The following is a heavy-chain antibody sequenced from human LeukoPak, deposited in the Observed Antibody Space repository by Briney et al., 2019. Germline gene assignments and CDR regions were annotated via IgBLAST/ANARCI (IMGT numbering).Heavy chain of an antibody. CDR2: INPSGGST. V-gene: IGHV1-46*01. Sequence: ASVKVSCEASGYTFTSYYMHWVRQAPGQGLEWMGIINPSGGSTSYAQKFQGRVTMTRDTSISTAYMELSRLRSDDTAVYYCARDRVGATAYWGQGTLVTVSS. D-gene: IGHD1-26*01. CDR3: ARDRVGATAY. CDR1: GYTFTSYY. J-gene: IGHJ4*02.